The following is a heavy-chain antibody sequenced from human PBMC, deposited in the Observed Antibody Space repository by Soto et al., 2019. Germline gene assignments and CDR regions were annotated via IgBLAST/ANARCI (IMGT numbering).Heavy chain of an antibody. Sequence: SETLSLTCGVYGGSLSDYYWSWIRQPPGKGLGWIGEINRSGSTNHNPSLKSRVTISVXXXXXXFXLXLXXXTAAXTAIYFCARIRGYSYGLNWFDSWGQGTLVTVSS. CDR3: ARIRGYSYGLNWFDS. D-gene: IGHD5-18*01. CDR1: GGSLSDYY. J-gene: IGHJ5*01. V-gene: IGHV4-34*01. CDR2: INRSGST.